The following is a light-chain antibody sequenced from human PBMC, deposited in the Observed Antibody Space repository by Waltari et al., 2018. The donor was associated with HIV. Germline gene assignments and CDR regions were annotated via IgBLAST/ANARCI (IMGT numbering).Light chain of an antibody. CDR1: SNNVGNQG. V-gene: IGLV10-54*01. Sequence: QAGLTQPPSLSKGLRQTATPTCTGNSNNVGNQGAAWLQQHQGHPPKLLSYRNNTRPSGISGTFSASRSGNTASLTITGLQPEDEADYYCSAWDTSLSAWVFGGGTKLTVL. CDR3: SAWDTSLSAWV. CDR2: RNN. J-gene: IGLJ3*02.